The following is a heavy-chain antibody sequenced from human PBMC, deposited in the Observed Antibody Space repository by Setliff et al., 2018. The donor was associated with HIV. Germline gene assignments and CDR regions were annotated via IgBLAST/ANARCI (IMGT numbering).Heavy chain of an antibody. D-gene: IGHD3-16*01. V-gene: IGHV3-23*01. Sequence: HPGGSLRLSCAASGFTFSSYALSWVRQAPGKGLEWVSAISGPGDGTYYADSVKGRFTISRDNSKNTLYLQMNSLRAEDTAVYYCAKATGSATSPRGSFDYLGRGTLVTVSS. J-gene: IGHJ4*02. CDR3: AKATGSATSPRGSFDY. CDR2: ISGPGDGT. CDR1: GFTFSSYA.